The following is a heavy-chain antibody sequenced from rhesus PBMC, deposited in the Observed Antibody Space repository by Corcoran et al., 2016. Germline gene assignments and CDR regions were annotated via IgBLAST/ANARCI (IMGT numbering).Heavy chain of an antibody. Sequence: EVQLVQSGAEVKRPGESLKNSCKPSGYSFTSYWISWVRQMPGKGREWMRAIACSDSDTRYSPSFQGQVTISADKSISTAYLQWSSLKASDSATYYCAKEDGSSFFDYWGQGVLVTVSS. V-gene: IGHV5-2*01. CDR1: GYSFTSYW. D-gene: IGHD4-29*01. J-gene: IGHJ4*01. CDR3: AKEDGSSFFDY. CDR2: IACSDSDT.